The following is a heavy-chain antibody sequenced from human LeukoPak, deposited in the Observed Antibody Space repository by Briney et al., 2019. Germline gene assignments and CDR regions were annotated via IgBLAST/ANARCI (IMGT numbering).Heavy chain of an antibody. D-gene: IGHD3-22*01. CDR2: ISAYTGNT. Sequence: PSVKLSCTASGYTFTNYGISWVRQAPGQGLEWMGWISAYTGNTNYAQNFQGKVTMTTDTSTSTAYMELRSLRSDDTAVYYCARSGVGYFYDNSGYYPLDYWGQGTLVTVSS. CDR1: GYTFTNYG. J-gene: IGHJ4*02. V-gene: IGHV1-18*01. CDR3: ARSGVGYFYDNSGYYPLDY.